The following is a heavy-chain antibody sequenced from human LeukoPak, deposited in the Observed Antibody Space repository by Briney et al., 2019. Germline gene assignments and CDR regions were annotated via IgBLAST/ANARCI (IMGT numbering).Heavy chain of an antibody. V-gene: IGHV3-64*01. D-gene: IGHD3-10*01. Sequence: GGSLRLSCAASGFTFSSYAMHWVRQAPGKGLEYVSAISSNGGSTYYANSVKGRFTISRDNSKNTLYLQMGSLRAEDMAVYYCARVGVRGVIIDDPYYYYMDVWGKGTTVTISS. J-gene: IGHJ6*03. CDR1: GFTFSSYA. CDR2: ISSNGGST. CDR3: ARVGVRGVIIDDPYYYYMDV.